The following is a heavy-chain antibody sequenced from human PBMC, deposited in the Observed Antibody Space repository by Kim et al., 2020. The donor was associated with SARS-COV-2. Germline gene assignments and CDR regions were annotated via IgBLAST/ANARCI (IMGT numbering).Heavy chain of an antibody. CDR2: INHSGST. V-gene: IGHV4-34*01. J-gene: IGHJ1*01. Sequence: SETLSLTCAVYGGSFSGYYWSWIRQPPGKGLEWIGEINHSGSTNYNPSLKSRVTISVDTSKNQFSLKLSSVTAADTAVYYCARGRSAAAGIQGKYFQHWGQGTLVTVSS. D-gene: IGHD6-13*01. CDR3: ARGRSAAAGIQGKYFQH. CDR1: GGSFSGYY.